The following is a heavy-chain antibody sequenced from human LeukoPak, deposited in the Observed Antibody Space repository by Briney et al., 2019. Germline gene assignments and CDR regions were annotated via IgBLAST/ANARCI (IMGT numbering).Heavy chain of an antibody. D-gene: IGHD3-22*01. Sequence: PGGSLRLSCAASGFTFSSYAMSWVRQAPGKGLEWVSAISGSGGSPYYADSVKGRFTISRDNSKNTLYLQMNSLRAEDTAVYYCAKGTFDYYDSSGYYSHDYYYYGMDVWGQGTTVTVSS. CDR2: ISGSGGSP. CDR3: AKGTFDYYDSSGYYSHDYYYYGMDV. J-gene: IGHJ6*02. V-gene: IGHV3-23*01. CDR1: GFTFSSYA.